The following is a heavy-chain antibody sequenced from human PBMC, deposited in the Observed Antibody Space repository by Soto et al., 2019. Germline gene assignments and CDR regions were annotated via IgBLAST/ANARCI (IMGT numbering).Heavy chain of an antibody. J-gene: IGHJ1*01. CDR3: ARAVISAMVPARFQH. V-gene: IGHV4-31*03. Sequence: QVQLQESGPGLVKPSQTLSLTCTVSGGSISSGGYYWSWIRQHPGKGLEWIGYIYYSGSTYYNPFLKSRVTISVDTSKNQFSLKLSSVTAADTAVYYCARAVISAMVPARFQHWGQGTLVTVSS. CDR2: IYYSGST. D-gene: IGHD5-18*01. CDR1: GGSISSGGYY.